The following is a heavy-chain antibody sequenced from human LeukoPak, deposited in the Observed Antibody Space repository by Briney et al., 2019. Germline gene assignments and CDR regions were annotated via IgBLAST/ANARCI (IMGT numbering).Heavy chain of an antibody. CDR3: ARWGEAVIRIPRGGSYYYGMDV. J-gene: IGHJ6*02. Sequence: SVKVSCKASGGTFSSYAISWVRQAPGQGLEWMGGIIPIFGTANYAQKFQGRVTITADESTSTAYMELSSLRSEDTAVYYCARWGEAVIRIPRGGSYYYGMDVWGQGTTVTVSS. D-gene: IGHD3-10*01. V-gene: IGHV1-69*13. CDR2: IIPIFGTA. CDR1: GGTFSSYA.